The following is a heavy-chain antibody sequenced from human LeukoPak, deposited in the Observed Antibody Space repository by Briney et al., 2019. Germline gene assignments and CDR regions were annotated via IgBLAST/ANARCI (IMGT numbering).Heavy chain of an antibody. CDR3: ARRRRNYMGRSFDL. D-gene: IGHD1-7*01. J-gene: IGHJ3*01. CDR2: ITYSGGT. Sequence: PSETLSLTCAVYGGPFSGFSWSWIRQSPGKGLEWIGEITYSGGTNYHPSRKSRVSILADRSKNQFSLRLRSVTAADAGQYFCARRRRNYMGRSFDLWGQGTMVTVS. CDR1: GGPFSGFS. V-gene: IGHV4-34*01.